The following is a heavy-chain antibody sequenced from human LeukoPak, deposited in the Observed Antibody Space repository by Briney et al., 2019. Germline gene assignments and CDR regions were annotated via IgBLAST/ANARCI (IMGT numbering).Heavy chain of an antibody. D-gene: IGHD6-13*01. V-gene: IGHV4-4*07. CDR2: IYTSGST. Sequence: SETLSLTCTVSGGSIRSYYWSWIRQPAGKGLEWIGRIYTSGSTNYNPSLKSRVTMSVDTSKNQFSLKLSSVTAADTAVYYCASGRIAAAPDYWGQGTLVTVSS. CDR1: GGSIRSYY. CDR3: ASGRIAAAPDY. J-gene: IGHJ4*02.